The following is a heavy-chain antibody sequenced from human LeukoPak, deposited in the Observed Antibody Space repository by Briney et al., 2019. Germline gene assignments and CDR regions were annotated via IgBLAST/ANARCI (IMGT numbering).Heavy chain of an antibody. CDR3: SKDMVVDIVVVVAAYFDY. CDR1: GFTFSSYA. CDR2: ISGSGGST. V-gene: IGHV3-23*01. J-gene: IGHJ4*02. D-gene: IGHD2-15*01. Sequence: GGSLTLSCAASGFTFSSYAMSWVRQAPGKGLEWVSAISGSGGSTYYADSVKGRFTISRDNSKNTLYLQMNSLRAEDTAVYYCSKDMVVDIVVVVAAYFDYWGQGTLVTVSS.